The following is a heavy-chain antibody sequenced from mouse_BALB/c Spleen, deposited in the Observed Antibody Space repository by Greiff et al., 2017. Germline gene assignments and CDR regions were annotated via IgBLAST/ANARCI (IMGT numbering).Heavy chain of an antibody. Sequence: EVKLMESGPELVKPGASVKKSCKASGYSFTGYFMNWVMQSHGKSLEWIGRINPYNGDTFYNQKFKGKATLTVDKSSSTAHMELRSLASEDSAVYYCARDYSYAMDYWGQGTSVTVSS. CDR3: ARDYSYAMDY. CDR2: INPYNGDT. V-gene: IGHV1-20*02. CDR1: GYSFTGYF. D-gene: IGHD1-1*01. J-gene: IGHJ4*01.